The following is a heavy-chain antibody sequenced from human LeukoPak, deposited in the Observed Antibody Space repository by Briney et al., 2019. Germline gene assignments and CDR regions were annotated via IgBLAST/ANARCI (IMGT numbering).Heavy chain of an antibody. D-gene: IGHD6-13*01. CDR3: TREPAGTVDY. V-gene: IGHV3-73*01. CDR2: IRSKANSYAT. Sequence: GGSLRLSCAASGFTFSGSAMHWVRQASGKGLEWVGRIRSKANSYATAYAASVKDRFAISRDDSKNTAYLQMNSLKTEDTAVYYCTREPAGTVDYWGRGALVTVSS. J-gene: IGHJ4*02. CDR1: GFTFSGSA.